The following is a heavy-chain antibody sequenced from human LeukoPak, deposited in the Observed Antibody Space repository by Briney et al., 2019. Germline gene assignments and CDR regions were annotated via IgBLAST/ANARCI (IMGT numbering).Heavy chain of an antibody. J-gene: IGHJ4*02. V-gene: IGHV4-59*01. CDR1: GGSISSYY. CDR3: AAQRYYYDSSGYYPFDY. D-gene: IGHD3-22*01. CDR2: IYYSGST. Sequence: SETLSLTCTVSGGSISSYYWSWIRQPPGKGLEWIGYIYYSGSTNYNPSLKSRVTISVDTSKNQFSLKLSSVTAADTAVYYCAAQRYYYDSSGYYPFDYWGQGTLVTVSS.